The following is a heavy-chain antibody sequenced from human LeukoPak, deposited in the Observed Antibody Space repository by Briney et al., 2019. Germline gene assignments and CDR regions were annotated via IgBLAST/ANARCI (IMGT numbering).Heavy chain of an antibody. CDR3: ARDASHIDSSGYFHNYYYGMDV. CDR2: IGNDGRMM. J-gene: IGHJ6*02. CDR1: GFTLSSHP. Sequence: GGSLRLSCSASGFTLSSHPMNWVRQAPGKGLEWVSYIGNDGRMMYYADSVKGRFTISRDSAKNSLYLRMNSLGADDTAVYYCARDASHIDSSGYFHNYYYGMDVWGQGTTVTVSS. D-gene: IGHD3-22*01. V-gene: IGHV3-48*03.